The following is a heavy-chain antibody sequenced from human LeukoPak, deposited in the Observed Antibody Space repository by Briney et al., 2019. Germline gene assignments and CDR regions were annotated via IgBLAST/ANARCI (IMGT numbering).Heavy chain of an antibody. CDR1: GVTFSSYG. D-gene: IGHD6-19*01. CDR3: AGGYTSGWYVAFDI. Sequence: GGSLRLSCAASGVTFSSYGMHWGCHAPGKGLEWVAVISFDGSNKYYADSVKGRFTISRDNSKNTLYLQMNSLRAEDTAVYYCAGGYTSGWYVAFDIWGQGTMVTVSS. J-gene: IGHJ3*02. V-gene: IGHV3-30*03. CDR2: ISFDGSNK.